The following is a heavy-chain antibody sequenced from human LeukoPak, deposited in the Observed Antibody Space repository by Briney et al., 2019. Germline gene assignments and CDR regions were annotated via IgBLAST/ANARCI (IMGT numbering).Heavy chain of an antibody. J-gene: IGHJ4*02. CDR2: ISSSSSSI. Sequence: GGSLRLSCAVPGFIFSSYSMNWVRQAPGKGLEWVSYISSSSSSIDYADSVRGRFTISRDNARNSLYLHMNSLRDEDTAVYYCARVGSSGSHPFDFWGQGTLVRVSS. D-gene: IGHD3-10*01. CDR3: ARVGSSGSHPFDF. V-gene: IGHV3-48*02. CDR1: GFIFSSYS.